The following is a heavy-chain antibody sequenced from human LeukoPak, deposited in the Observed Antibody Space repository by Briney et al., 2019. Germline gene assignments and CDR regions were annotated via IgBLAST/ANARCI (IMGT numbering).Heavy chain of an antibody. D-gene: IGHD3-22*01. J-gene: IGHJ4*02. CDR3: AKDPNYYDSSGYYSEFDY. CDR1: GFTFSSYG. V-gene: IGHV3-30*02. CDR2: IRYDGSNK. Sequence: GGSLRLSCAASGFTFSSYGMHWVRQAPGTGLEWVAFIRYDGSNKYYADSVKGRFTISRDNSKNTLYLQMNSLRAEDTAVYYCAKDPNYYDSSGYYSEFDYWGQGTLVTVSS.